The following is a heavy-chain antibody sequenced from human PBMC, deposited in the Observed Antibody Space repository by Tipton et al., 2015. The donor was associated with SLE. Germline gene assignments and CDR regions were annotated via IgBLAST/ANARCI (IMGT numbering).Heavy chain of an antibody. CDR1: GFTFSSYS. CDR2: ISSSSSYI. J-gene: IGHJ4*02. D-gene: IGHD4/OR15-4a*01. Sequence: SLRLSCAASGFTFSSYSMNWVRQAPGKGLEWVSSISSSSSYIYYADSVKGRFTISRDNAKNSLYLQMNSLRAEDTAVYYCARDVPLWWAFDYWGQGTLVTVSS. V-gene: IGHV3-21*03. CDR3: ARDVPLWWAFDY.